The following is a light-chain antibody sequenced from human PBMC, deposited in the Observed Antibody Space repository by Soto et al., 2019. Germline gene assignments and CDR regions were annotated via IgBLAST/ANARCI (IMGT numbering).Light chain of an antibody. Sequence: DIQMTQSPSTLSASVGDRVTITCRASQSISSWLAWYQQKPGKAPKLLIYDASSLESVVPSRFSGSGSGTEFTLTISSLQPDDFATYYCQQYNSYSCTFGQGTKVEIK. CDR1: QSISSW. V-gene: IGKV1-5*01. CDR3: QQYNSYSCT. J-gene: IGKJ1*01. CDR2: DAS.